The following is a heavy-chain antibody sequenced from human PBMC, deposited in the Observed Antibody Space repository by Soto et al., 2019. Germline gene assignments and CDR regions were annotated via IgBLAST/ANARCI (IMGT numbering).Heavy chain of an antibody. Sequence: PSETLSVPFSVSGVSNRTANWWSWVRQPPGKGLEWIGEIYESGSTNYNPSLKSRVAISLDKSKNQFSLKLSSVTAADTAVYYCARGGSSSWLRLFQHWGQGNLVLVSS. CDR3: ARGGSSSWLRLFQH. V-gene: IGHV4-4*02. D-gene: IGHD6-13*01. CDR2: IYESGST. CDR1: GVSNRTANW. J-gene: IGHJ1*01.